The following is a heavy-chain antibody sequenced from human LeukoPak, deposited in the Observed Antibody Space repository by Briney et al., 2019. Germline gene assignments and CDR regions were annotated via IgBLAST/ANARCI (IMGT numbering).Heavy chain of an antibody. CDR2: IWYDGSNK. J-gene: IGHJ4*02. CDR1: GFTFSSYG. Sequence: GRSLRLSCAASGFTFSSYGMHWVRQAPGKGLEWVAVIWYDGSNKYYADSLKGRFTISRDNSKNTLYLQMNSLRAEDTAVYYCARMRDGYMGRYYFDYWGQGTLVTVSS. D-gene: IGHD5-24*01. CDR3: ARMRDGYMGRYYFDY. V-gene: IGHV3-33*01.